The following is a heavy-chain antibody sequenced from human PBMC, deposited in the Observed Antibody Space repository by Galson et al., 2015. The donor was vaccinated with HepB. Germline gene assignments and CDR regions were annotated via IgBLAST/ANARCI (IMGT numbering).Heavy chain of an antibody. V-gene: IGHV3-11*06. CDR3: ARGGWSGPLDY. Sequence: SLRLSCAASGFTFGDYYMSWIRQAPGKGLEWVSYMSHSSGYAKYADSVKGRFTMSRDNAKNSLYLQMNSLRAEDTAVYYCARGGWSGPLDYWGQGTLVTVSS. CDR1: GFTFGDYY. J-gene: IGHJ4*02. D-gene: IGHD3-3*01. CDR2: MSHSSGYA.